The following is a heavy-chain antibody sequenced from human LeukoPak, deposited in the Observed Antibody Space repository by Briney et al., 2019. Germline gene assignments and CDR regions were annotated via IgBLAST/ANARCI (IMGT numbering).Heavy chain of an antibody. J-gene: IGHJ3*02. CDR1: GYTFTSYA. CDR3: AKGGLIEVEDAFDI. CDR2: ISGSGGST. V-gene: IGHV3-23*01. Sequence: SCKASGYTFTSYAMSWVRQAPGKGLEWVSAISGSGGSTYYADSVKGRFTISRDNSKNTLYLQMNSLRAEDTAVYYCAKGGLIEVEDAFDIWGQGTMVTVSS. D-gene: IGHD2-2*01.